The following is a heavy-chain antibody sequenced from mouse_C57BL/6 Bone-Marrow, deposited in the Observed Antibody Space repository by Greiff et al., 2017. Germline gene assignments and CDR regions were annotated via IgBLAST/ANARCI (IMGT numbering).Heavy chain of an antibody. J-gene: IGHJ1*03. CDR3: AKDFYYGSSYVRYFDV. D-gene: IGHD1-1*01. V-gene: IGHV2-5*01. Sequence: VQLQQSGPGLVQPSQSLSITCTVSGFSLTSYGVHWVRQSPGKGLEWLGVIWRGGSTDYNAAFMSRLSINKDNSKSQVFFKMNSLQANDTAIYYCAKDFYYGSSYVRYFDVWGTGTTVTVSS. CDR2: IWRGGST. CDR1: GFSLTSYG.